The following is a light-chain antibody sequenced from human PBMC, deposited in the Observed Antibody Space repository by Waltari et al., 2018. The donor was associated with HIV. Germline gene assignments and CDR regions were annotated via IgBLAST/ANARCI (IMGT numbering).Light chain of an antibody. CDR2: DVS. V-gene: IGLV2-14*03. J-gene: IGLJ1*01. CDR3: SSYTSSSTRV. CDR1: SGDVGGYDY. Sequence: QSALPQPASVSGSPGQSITISCTGTSGDVGGYDYVSWYQQHPGKAPKRMIYDVSNRPSGVSNRFSGSKSGNTASLIISGLQAEEEADYYCSSYTSSSTRVFGTGTAVTVV.